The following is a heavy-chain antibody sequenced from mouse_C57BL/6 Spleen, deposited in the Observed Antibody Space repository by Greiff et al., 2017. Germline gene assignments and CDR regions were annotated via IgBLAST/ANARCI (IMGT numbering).Heavy chain of an antibody. V-gene: IGHV1-64*01. CDR2: IHPNSGST. D-gene: IGHD1-1*01. CDR1: GYTFTSYW. Sequence: QVQLQQPGAELVKPGASVKLSCKASGYTFTSYWMHWVKQRPGQGLEWIGMIHPNSGSTNYNEKFKSKATLTVDKSSSTAYMQFSSLTSEDSAVYYCARSYGSSYFDYWGQGTTLTVSS. J-gene: IGHJ2*01. CDR3: ARSYGSSYFDY.